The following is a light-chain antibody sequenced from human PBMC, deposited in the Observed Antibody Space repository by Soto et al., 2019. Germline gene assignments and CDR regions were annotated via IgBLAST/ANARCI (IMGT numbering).Light chain of an antibody. V-gene: IGLV2-14*01. Sequence: QSVLAQPASVSGSPGQSITISCTGPSSDVGGYPYVSWYQQHPGKAPKLMIYEVINRPSGVSNRFSGSKSDNTASLTISGLQAEDEADYSCCSYTTSSTYVFGTGTKGTVL. CDR2: EVI. J-gene: IGLJ1*01. CDR3: CSYTTSSTYV. CDR1: SSDVGGYPY.